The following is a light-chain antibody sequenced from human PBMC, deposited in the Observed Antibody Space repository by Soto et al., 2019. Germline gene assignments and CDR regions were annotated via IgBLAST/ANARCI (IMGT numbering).Light chain of an antibody. Sequence: SYELTQPPSVSVAPGKTARITCGGNNIGSKSVHWYQQKPGQAPVLVIYYDSDRPSGIPERFSGSNSGNTATLTISRVEAGDEADYYWQVWDSSSDHGVFGTGTKLTVL. CDR3: QVWDSSSDHGV. V-gene: IGLV3-21*04. J-gene: IGLJ1*01. CDR2: YDS. CDR1: NIGSKS.